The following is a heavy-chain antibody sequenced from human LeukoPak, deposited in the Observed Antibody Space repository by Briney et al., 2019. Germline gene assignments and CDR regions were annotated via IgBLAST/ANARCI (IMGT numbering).Heavy chain of an antibody. CDR1: GGSFSGYY. J-gene: IGHJ4*02. Sequence: SETLSLTCAVYGGSFSGYYWSWIRQPPGKGLEWIGEINHSGSTNYNPSLKSRVTITVDTSKNQFSLKLSSVTAADTAVYYCARGPAGSGSYRIGRRSGYFDYWGQGTLVTVSS. CDR2: INHSGST. V-gene: IGHV4-34*01. CDR3: ARGPAGSGSYRIGRRSGYFDY. D-gene: IGHD3-10*01.